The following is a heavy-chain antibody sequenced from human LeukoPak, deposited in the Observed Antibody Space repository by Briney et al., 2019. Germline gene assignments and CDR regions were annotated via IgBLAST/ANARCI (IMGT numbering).Heavy chain of an antibody. CDR1: GFTFSSYA. CDR3: AKDRSIGTYYTFDS. D-gene: IGHD1-26*01. CDR2: VSGSGAIA. V-gene: IGHV3-23*01. Sequence: GGSLRLSCAASGFTFSSYAMSWVRQAPGKGLEWVSTVSGSGAIAYYTDSDKGRFTISRDNSKNTLYLQMSSLTAKDTAVYYCAKDRSIGTYYTFDSWGQGTLVTVSS. J-gene: IGHJ4*02.